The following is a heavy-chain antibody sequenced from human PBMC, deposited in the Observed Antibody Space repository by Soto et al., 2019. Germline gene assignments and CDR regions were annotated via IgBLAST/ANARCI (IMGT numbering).Heavy chain of an antibody. J-gene: IGHJ4*02. D-gene: IGHD3-9*01. CDR2: IKSKTDGGTT. Sequence: GGSLRLSCAASGFTFSNAWMSWVRQAPGKGLEWVGRIKSKTDGGTTDYAAPVKGRFTISRDDSKNTLYLQMNSLKTEDTAVYYCATGHYDILTGYYSDYWGQGTMVTVSS. CDR3: ATGHYDILTGYYSDY. V-gene: IGHV3-15*01. CDR1: GFTFSNAW.